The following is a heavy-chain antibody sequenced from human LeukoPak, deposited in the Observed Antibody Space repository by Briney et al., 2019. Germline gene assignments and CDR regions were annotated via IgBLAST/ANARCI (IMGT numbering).Heavy chain of an antibody. J-gene: IGHJ5*02. Sequence: GGSLRLSCAASGFTFSSYGMHWVRQAPGKGLEWVAFIRYDGSNKYYADSVKGRFTISRDNSKNTLYLQMNSLRAEDTAVYYCAKGVYDYVWGSYRPDNWFDPWGQGTLVTVSS. CDR1: GFTFSSYG. D-gene: IGHD3-16*02. CDR2: IRYDGSNK. CDR3: AKGVYDYVWGSYRPDNWFDP. V-gene: IGHV3-30*02.